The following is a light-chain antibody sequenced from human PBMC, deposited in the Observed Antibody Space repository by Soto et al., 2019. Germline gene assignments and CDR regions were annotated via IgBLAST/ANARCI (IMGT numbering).Light chain of an antibody. Sequence: EIVMTQSPATLSMFPGERATLSCRASQSVSSDLGWYQQKPGQAPRLLIHGAFIRAAGVPARFSGSGSGTEFTLTISSLQSEDSAVYYCQQYSDWPWGTFGGGTKVGIK. V-gene: IGKV3-15*01. CDR3: QQYSDWPWGT. J-gene: IGKJ4*01. CDR1: QSVSSD. CDR2: GAF.